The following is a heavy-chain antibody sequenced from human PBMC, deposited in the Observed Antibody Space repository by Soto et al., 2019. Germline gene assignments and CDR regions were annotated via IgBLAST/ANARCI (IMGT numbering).Heavy chain of an antibody. D-gene: IGHD2-21*02. V-gene: IGHV2-5*02. CDR1: AFSLSTGGVG. J-gene: IGHJ6*02. Sequence: QITLKESGPTLVKPTQTLTLTCTFSAFSLSTGGVGVGWIRQPPGKALERLALIYWDDDKRYSPSLRSRLTITKDPSKNQVVLKMTNIDPVDTTTYYCIQSRCGGDCLQSYASYYYYGMDVWGQGTTVTVSS. CDR2: IYWDDDK. CDR3: IQSRCGGDCLQSYASYYYYGMDV.